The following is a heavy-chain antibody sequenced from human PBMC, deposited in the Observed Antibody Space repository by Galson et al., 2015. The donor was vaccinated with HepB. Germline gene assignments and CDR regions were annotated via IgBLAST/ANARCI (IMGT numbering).Heavy chain of an antibody. V-gene: IGHV3-30-3*01. J-gene: IGHJ6*02. Sequence: SLRLSCAASGLTFSTFSMHWVRQAPGKGLEWVTFISYDGSNKYYAYSLKGRFTISRDNSKNTLYLQMNSLRAEDTALYYCARGGSSSSRPGVYYGMDVWGQGTTVTVSS. CDR3: ARGGSSSSRPGVYYGMDV. D-gene: IGHD6-6*01. CDR1: GLTFSTFS. CDR2: ISYDGSNK.